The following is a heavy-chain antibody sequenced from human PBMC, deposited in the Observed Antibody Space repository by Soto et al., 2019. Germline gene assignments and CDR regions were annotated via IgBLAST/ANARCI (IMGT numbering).Heavy chain of an antibody. D-gene: IGHD3-3*01. CDR3: ARAITIFGVVFDY. V-gene: IGHV3-11*01. J-gene: IGHJ4*02. CDR2: IRSSGSTI. CDR1: GFTFRDYY. Sequence: GGSLRLSCAASGFTFRDYYMSWIRQAPGKGLEWVSYIRSSGSTIYYADSVKGRFTISGDNAKNSLYLQMNSLRAEDTAVYYCARAITIFGVVFDYWGQGTLVTVSS.